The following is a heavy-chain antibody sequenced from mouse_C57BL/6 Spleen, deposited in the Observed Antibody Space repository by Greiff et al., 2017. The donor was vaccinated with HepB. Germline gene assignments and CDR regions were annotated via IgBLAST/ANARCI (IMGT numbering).Heavy chain of an antibody. CDR2: ISSGGSYT. D-gene: IGHD1-1*01. CDR3: EGQDYGSSFYYAMDY. Sequence: EVQGVESGGDLVKPGGSLKLSCAASGFTFSSYGMSWVRQTPDKRLEWVATISSGGSYTYYPESVKGRFTISRDNAKNTPYQQMSSLKSEDTAMYYCEGQDYGSSFYYAMDYWGQGTSVTVSS. J-gene: IGHJ4*01. V-gene: IGHV5-6*01. CDR1: GFTFSSYG.